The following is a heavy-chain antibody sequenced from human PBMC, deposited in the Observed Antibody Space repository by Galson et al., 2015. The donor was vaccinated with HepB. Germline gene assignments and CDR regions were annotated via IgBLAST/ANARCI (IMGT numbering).Heavy chain of an antibody. CDR1: GGSISSYY. J-gene: IGHJ4*02. CDR2: VYYSGTT. Sequence: TLSLTCTVSGGSISSYYWSWIRQPPGKGLEWIGYVYYSGTTNYNPSLESRVTMSIDTSKNQFSLKLTSVTAADTAVYYCVKVGGTGYFDYWGQGNLVTVSS. V-gene: IGHV4-59*12. D-gene: IGHD6-19*01. CDR3: VKVGGTGYFDY.